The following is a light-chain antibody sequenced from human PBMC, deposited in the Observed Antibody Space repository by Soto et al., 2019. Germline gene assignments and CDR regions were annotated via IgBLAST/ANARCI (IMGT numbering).Light chain of an antibody. CDR1: SSDVGGYNY. V-gene: IGLV2-14*01. CDR2: DVR. Sequence: QSALTQPASVSGSPGQSITISCTGTSSDVGGYNYVSWYQQYPGKAPKIMIFDVRNRPSGVSDRFSGFKSGNTASLTISRLQAEDEADYYCSSYTGSGTDVFGTGTKVTVL. CDR3: SSYTGSGTDV. J-gene: IGLJ1*01.